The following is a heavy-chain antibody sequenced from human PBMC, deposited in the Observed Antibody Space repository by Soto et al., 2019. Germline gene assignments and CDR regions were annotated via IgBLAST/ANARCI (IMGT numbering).Heavy chain of an antibody. Sequence: GEPLKISCKGSGYSFTSYWIGWVRQMPGKGLEWMGIIYPGDSDTRYSPSFQGQVTISADKSISTAYLQWSSLKASDTAMYYCARHRSQEAAAVSFDYWGQGTLVTVSS. J-gene: IGHJ4*02. V-gene: IGHV5-51*01. CDR3: ARHRSQEAAAVSFDY. CDR1: GYSFTSYW. D-gene: IGHD6-13*01. CDR2: IYPGDSDT.